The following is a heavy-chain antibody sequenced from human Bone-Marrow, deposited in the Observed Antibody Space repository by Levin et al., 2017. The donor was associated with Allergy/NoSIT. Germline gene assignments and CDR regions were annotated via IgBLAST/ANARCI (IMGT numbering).Heavy chain of an antibody. D-gene: IGHD3-10*01. CDR3: ARRAYYGSGTYHGSIEYYYMDV. J-gene: IGHJ6*03. V-gene: IGHV3-33*01. CDR2: IWYDGSNE. CDR1: GFTFSNYG. Sequence: GGSLRLSCSASGFTFSNYGIYWVRQAPGKGLEWVAVIWYDGSNEKYGDSVKGRFIISRDNSKNTVYLQMNSLRVEDTATYYCARRAYYGSGTYHGSIEYYYMDVWGKGTTVTVSS.